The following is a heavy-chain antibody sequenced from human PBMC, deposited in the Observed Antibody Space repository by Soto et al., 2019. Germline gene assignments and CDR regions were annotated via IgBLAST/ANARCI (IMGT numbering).Heavy chain of an antibody. CDR2: SSGTGRSI. V-gene: IGHV3-48*02. J-gene: IGHJ4*02. CDR1: GFTFISYS. Sequence: PGGSLRLSCASSGFTFISYSRNWVRQAPGKGQEWVSFSSGTGRSIYCADAVRGRFTVSRDTGKNLLVLQMISLRDEDTAVYYCARNFEFWGQGTLVTVSS. CDR3: ARNFEF.